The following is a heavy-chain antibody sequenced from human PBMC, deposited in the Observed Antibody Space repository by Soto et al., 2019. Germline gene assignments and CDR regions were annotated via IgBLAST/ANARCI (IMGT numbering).Heavy chain of an antibody. CDR1: GFTFSSYG. CDR2: ISYDGSNR. Sequence: GGSLRLSCAASGFTFSSYGIHWVRQAPGKGLEWVAVISYDGSNRYYAESVKDRFTISRDNSKNTLYLHMNSLRTEDTAVYYCANDHEAAATPKCSFDYWGQGILVTVSS. CDR3: ANDHEAAATPKCSFDY. D-gene: IGHD1-1*01. J-gene: IGHJ4*02. V-gene: IGHV3-30*18.